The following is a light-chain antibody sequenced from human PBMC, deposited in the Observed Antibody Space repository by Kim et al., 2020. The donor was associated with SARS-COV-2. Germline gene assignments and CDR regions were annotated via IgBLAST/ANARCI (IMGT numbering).Light chain of an antibody. Sequence: VALGQPVRITCQGGTLKSYYASWYQQRPGHAPVLVIYGQYNRPSGIPDRFSGSRSGNTASLTITGAQAEDEADYYCNSRDSSGNVVFGGGTQLTVL. CDR1: TLKSYY. J-gene: IGLJ2*01. V-gene: IGLV3-19*01. CDR3: NSRDSSGNVV. CDR2: GQY.